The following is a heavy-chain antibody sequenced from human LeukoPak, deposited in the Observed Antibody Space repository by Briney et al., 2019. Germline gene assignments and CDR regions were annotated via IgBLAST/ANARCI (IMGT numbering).Heavy chain of an antibody. V-gene: IGHV3-48*03. J-gene: IGHJ6*03. CDR2: ISSSCSTI. D-gene: IGHD2-21*01. CDR1: GFTFSSYE. Sequence: GGSLRLSCAASGFTFSSYEMNWVRQAPGKGLEWVSYISSSCSTIYYADSVKGRFTISRDNAKNSLYLQMNSLRAEDTAVYYCAKGVGGAYYSYYMDVWGKGTTVTVYS. CDR3: AKGVGGAYYSYYMDV.